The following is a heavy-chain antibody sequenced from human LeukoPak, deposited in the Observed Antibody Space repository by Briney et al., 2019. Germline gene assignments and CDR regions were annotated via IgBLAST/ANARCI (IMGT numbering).Heavy chain of an antibody. V-gene: IGHV4-59*01. D-gene: IGHD4-17*01. J-gene: IGHJ6*03. CDR1: GGSISSYY. CDR2: IYYSGST. Sequence: SETLSLTCTVSGGSISSYYWSWIRQPPGKGLEWIGYIYYSGSTNYNPSLKSRVTISVDTSKNQFSLKLSSVTAADTAVYYCARDADGDYGAYYMDVWGKGTTVTVSS. CDR3: ARDADGDYGAYYMDV.